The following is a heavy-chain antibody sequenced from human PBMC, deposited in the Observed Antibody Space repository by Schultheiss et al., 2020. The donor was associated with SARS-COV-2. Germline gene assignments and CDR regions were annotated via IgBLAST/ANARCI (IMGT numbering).Heavy chain of an antibody. D-gene: IGHD6-19*01. V-gene: IGHV4-30-2*01. CDR1: GFSLSTSGMC. CDR2: IYHSGST. CDR3: ARSSGWGHYFDY. J-gene: IGHJ4*02. Sequence: LVKPTQTLTLTCTFSGFSLSTSGMCVSWIRQPPGKGLEWIGYIYHSGSTYYNPSLKSRVTISVDKSKKQFSLKLSSVTAADTAVYYCARSSGWGHYFDYWGQGTLVTVSS.